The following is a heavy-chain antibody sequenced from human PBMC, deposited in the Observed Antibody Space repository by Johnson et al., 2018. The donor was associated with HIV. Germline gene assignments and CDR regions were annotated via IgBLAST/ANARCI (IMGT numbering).Heavy chain of an antibody. J-gene: IGHJ3*02. V-gene: IGHV3-30-3*01. D-gene: IGHD2-15*01. CDR1: GFTFSSYA. CDR3: AREVCYSDAFDI. Sequence: QVQLVESGGGVVQPGRSLRLSCAASGFTFSSYAMHWVRQAPGKGLEWVAVISYDGGNKYYADSVKGRFTISRANSKNTLYLQMNSLRAEDTAVYYCAREVCYSDAFDIWGQGTMVTVSS. CDR2: ISYDGGNK.